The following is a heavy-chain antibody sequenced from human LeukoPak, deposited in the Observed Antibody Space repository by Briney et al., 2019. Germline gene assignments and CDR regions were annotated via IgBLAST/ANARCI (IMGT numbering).Heavy chain of an antibody. CDR3: ARVPSCSSTSCYTYHGNYYYYMDV. J-gene: IGHJ6*03. CDR2: IIPIFDTA. CDR1: GCSFSSYA. Sequence: GSSVKVSCKGSGCSFSSYANSWVRQAPAQGHEWMGGIIPIFDTANYAQKFQGRVTITADESTSTAYMELSRLRSEDTAVYYCARVPSCSSTSCYTYHGNYYYYMDVWGKGTTVTISS. D-gene: IGHD2-2*02. V-gene: IGHV1-69*01.